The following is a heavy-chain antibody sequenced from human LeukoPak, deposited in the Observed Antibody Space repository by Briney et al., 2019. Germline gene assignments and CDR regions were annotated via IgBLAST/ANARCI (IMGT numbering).Heavy chain of an antibody. CDR3: GRDYWYLPDY. D-gene: IGHD6-13*01. Sequence: GGPLRLSCEASGFTFDSYAIHWVRQAPGKGLDWVAVISEGGNNKYHADSVTGRFTISRDNSNNTVYLQMNSLRTEDTAVYYCGRDYWYLPDYWGQGTLVTVSS. CDR2: ISEGGNNK. V-gene: IGHV3-30-3*01. CDR1: GFTFDSYA. J-gene: IGHJ4*02.